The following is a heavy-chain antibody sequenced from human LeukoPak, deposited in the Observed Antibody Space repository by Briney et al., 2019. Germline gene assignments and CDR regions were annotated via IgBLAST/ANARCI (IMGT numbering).Heavy chain of an antibody. Sequence: PGGSLRLSCAASGLTFSTYSMNWVRQAPGKGLEWISSITSSSNYIYYADSVKGRFTISRDNAKNSLYLQMNSLRAEDTAVYYCARVGARSSWYGEDFWGQGTLVTVSS. D-gene: IGHD6-13*01. CDR1: GLTFSTYS. J-gene: IGHJ4*02. CDR2: ITSSSNYI. V-gene: IGHV3-21*01. CDR3: ARVGARSSWYGEDF.